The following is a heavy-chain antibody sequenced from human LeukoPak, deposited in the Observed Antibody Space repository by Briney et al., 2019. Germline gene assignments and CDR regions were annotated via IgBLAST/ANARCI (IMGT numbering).Heavy chain of an antibody. CDR3: VRHGGRGGATMGAFDS. CDR1: AGSFISSSHH. J-gene: IGHJ5*01. V-gene: IGHV4-39*01. CDR2: VYYGRTT. Sequence: PSETLSLTCTVSAGSFISSSHHWGWIRQSPGKGLEWIGTVYYGRTTYYNPSLDGRVTISLDTSANHFSLQLNSVTAADTAVYYCVRHGGRGGATMGAFDSWGQGSLVTVSS. D-gene: IGHD5-12*01.